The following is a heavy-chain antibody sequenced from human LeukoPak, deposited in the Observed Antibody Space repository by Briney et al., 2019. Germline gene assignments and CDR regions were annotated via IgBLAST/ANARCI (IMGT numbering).Heavy chain of an antibody. V-gene: IGHV3-48*04. CDR3: ARDSKSGTTMVRGVILN. J-gene: IGHJ4*02. CDR2: ISSSSSTI. CDR1: GFTFSSYS. Sequence: GGSLRLSCAASGFTFSSYSMNWVRQAPGKGLEWVSYISSSSSTIYYADSVKGRFTISRDNAKNSLYLQMNSLRAEDTAVYYCARDSKSGTTMVRGVILNWGQGTLVTVSS. D-gene: IGHD3-10*01.